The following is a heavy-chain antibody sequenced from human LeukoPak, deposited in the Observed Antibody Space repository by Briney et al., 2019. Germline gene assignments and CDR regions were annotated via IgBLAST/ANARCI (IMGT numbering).Heavy chain of an antibody. J-gene: IGHJ4*02. D-gene: IGHD6-19*01. CDR2: ISAGGVST. Sequence: GSLRLSCAASGFTFSSYAMSWVRQAPGKGLEWVSAISAGGVSTYYADSVRGRFTISRDNSKNTLYLQMNSLRAEDTAVYYCAKVPYSSGWYVDYWGQGTLVAVSS. CDR1: GFTFSSYA. CDR3: AKVPYSSGWYVDY. V-gene: IGHV3-23*01.